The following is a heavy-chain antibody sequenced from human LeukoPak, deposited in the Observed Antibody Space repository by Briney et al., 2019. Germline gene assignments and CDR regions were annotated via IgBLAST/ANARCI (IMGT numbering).Heavy chain of an antibody. J-gene: IGHJ4*02. CDR3: ARKLVLGSGYYPMQSPFDY. Sequence: GGSLRLSCAASGFTFSSYSMNWVRQAPGKGLEWVSYISSSSSYIYYTYSGRGRLTIFRDNAKNSLYLQMNRLRAEDTAVSYCARKLVLGSGYYPMQSPFDYWGQGTLVTVSS. CDR1: GFTFSSYS. CDR2: ISSSSSYI. V-gene: IGHV3-21*01. D-gene: IGHD3-22*01.